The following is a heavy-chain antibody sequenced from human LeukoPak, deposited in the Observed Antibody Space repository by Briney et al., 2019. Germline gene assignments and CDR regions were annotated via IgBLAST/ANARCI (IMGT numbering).Heavy chain of an antibody. CDR2: ISSTSSYI. D-gene: IGHD1-1*01. CDR3: ARKGNWNYDY. CDR1: GFSFNSYS. J-gene: IGHJ4*02. Sequence: GGSLRLSCTASGFSFNSYSMNWVRQAPGKGLEWVSSISSTSSYIHYADSVKGRFTISRDNARNSLYLQMNSLRVEDTAVYYCARKGNWNYDYWGQGTLVTVSS. V-gene: IGHV3-21*01.